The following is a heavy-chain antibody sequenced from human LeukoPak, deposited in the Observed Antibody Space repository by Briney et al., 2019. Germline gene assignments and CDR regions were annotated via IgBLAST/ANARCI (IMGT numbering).Heavy chain of an antibody. CDR1: GFTFSSYE. CDR3: ARGRYSSSWYADY. D-gene: IGHD6-13*01. CDR2: ISSSGSTI. Sequence: PVGSLRLSCAASGFTFSSYEMYWVRQAPRKGLEWVSYISSSGSTIYYADSVKGRFTISRDNAKNSLYLQMYSLRAEDTAVYYCARGRYSSSWYADYWGQGTLVTVSS. V-gene: IGHV3-48*03. J-gene: IGHJ4*01.